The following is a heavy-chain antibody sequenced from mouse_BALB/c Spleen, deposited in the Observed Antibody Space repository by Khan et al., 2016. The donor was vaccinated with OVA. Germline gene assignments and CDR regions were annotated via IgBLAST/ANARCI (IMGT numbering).Heavy chain of an antibody. CDR2: INPSTDYT. D-gene: IGHD2-14*01. V-gene: IGHV1-7*01. CDR1: GYTFISYW. Sequence: QVQLKQSGTELAKPGASVKMSCKASGYTFISYWMHWVKQRPGQGLEWIGYINPSTDYTEYNQKFKDKATLTTDKSSNTAYMQLSSLASEDSAVYYCASYRYDYFDYWGQGTTLTVSS. J-gene: IGHJ2*01. CDR3: ASYRYDYFDY.